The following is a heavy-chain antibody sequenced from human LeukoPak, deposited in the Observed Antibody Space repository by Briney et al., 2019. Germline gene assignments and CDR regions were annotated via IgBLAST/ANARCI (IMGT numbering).Heavy chain of an antibody. CDR1: GDSVSSNSAA. D-gene: IGHD4-17*01. J-gene: IGHJ4*02. V-gene: IGHV6-1*01. CDR3: ARTGSTVTMLYPFDH. Sequence: SQTLSLTCAISGDSVSSNSAAWNWIRQSPSRGLEWLGRTYYRSKWYNDYAVSVKGRIAINPDTSKNQFSLKLSSVTAADTAVYYCARTGSTVTMLYPFDHWGQGTLVTVSS. CDR2: TYYRSKWYN.